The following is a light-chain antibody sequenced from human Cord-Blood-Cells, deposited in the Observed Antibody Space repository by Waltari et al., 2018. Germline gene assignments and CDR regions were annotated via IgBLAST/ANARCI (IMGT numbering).Light chain of an antibody. Sequence: QSALTQPASVSGSPGQSITISCTGTSSDAGSYNCVSWYQQHPGKAPKLMIYEGSKRLSGVANRFSGSKSGNTDSLTISGLQAEDEADYYCCSYAGSSNVVFGGGTKLTVL. CDR2: EGS. J-gene: IGLJ2*01. CDR3: CSYAGSSNVV. V-gene: IGLV2-23*01. CDR1: SSDAGSYNC.